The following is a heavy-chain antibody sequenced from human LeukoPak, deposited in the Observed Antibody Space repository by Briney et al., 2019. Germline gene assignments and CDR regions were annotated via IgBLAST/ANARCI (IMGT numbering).Heavy chain of an antibody. CDR2: INHSGST. V-gene: IGHV4-34*01. Sequence: PSETLSLTCAVYGGSFSGYYWSWIRQPPGKGLEWIGEINHSGSTNYNPSLKSRVTISVDTSKNQFSLKLRSVTAADTAVYYCARARPLAHIVGVWGQGTTVTVSS. CDR1: GGSFSGYY. D-gene: IGHD2-21*01. J-gene: IGHJ6*02. CDR3: ARARPLAHIVGV.